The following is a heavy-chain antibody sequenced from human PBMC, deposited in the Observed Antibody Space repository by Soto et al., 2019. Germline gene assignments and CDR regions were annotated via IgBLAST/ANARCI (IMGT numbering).Heavy chain of an antibody. J-gene: IGHJ6*02. D-gene: IGHD5-18*01. CDR3: AKNNRAPEMDTIASYYYSGMDV. V-gene: IGHV1-69*01. CDR1: GGIFNSYA. CDR2: IIPVFGTA. Sequence: QVHLVQSGAEVKRPGSSVTVSCKASGGIFNSYAFSWVRQAPVQGLEWMGGIIPVFGTANYAHKYQGRVTITAEESTSTAYMELSSLKVEDTAVYYCAKNNRAPEMDTIASYYYSGMDVWGQGTTVTVSS.